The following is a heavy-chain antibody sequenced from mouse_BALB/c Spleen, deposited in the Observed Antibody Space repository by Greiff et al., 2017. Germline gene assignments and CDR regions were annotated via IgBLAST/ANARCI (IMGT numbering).Heavy chain of an antibody. V-gene: IGHV1-80*01. CDR3: ARASSGYGFDY. CDR2: IYPGDGDT. CDR1: GYAFSSYW. J-gene: IGHJ2*01. Sequence: VMLVESGAELVRPGSSVKISCKASGYAFSSYWMNWVKQRPGQGLEWIGQIYPGDGDTNYNGKFKGKATLTADKSSSTAYMQLSSLTSEDSAVYFCARASSGYGFDYWGQGTTLTVSS. D-gene: IGHD3-1*01.